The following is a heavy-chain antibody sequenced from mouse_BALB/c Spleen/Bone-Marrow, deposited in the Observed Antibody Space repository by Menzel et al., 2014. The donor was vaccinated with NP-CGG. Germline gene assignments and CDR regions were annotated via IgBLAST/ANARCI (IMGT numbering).Heavy chain of an antibody. CDR1: GFSLTSYG. J-gene: IGHJ4*01. Sequence: VQLQESGPGLVQPSQRLSITCTVSGFSLTSYGVHWVRQSPGKGWRLGVIWSGGSTDYNAAFISRLSISKDNSKSQVFFKMNSLQANDTAIYYCARKLRYYAMDYWGQGTSVTVSS. D-gene: IGHD1-1*01. CDR2: IWSGGST. V-gene: IGHV2-2*02. CDR3: ARKLRYYAMDY.